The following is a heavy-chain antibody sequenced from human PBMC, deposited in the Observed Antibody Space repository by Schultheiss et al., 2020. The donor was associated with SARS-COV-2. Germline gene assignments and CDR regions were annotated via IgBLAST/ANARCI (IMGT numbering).Heavy chain of an antibody. V-gene: IGHV1-69*05. Sequence: SVKVSCKASGGTFSSYAISWVRQAPGQGLEWMGGIIPIFGTANYAQKFQGRVTITRDTSASTAYMELSSLRSEDTAVYYCARDYITGTPFDYWGQGTLVTVSS. CDR2: IIPIFGTA. CDR3: ARDYITGTPFDY. CDR1: GGTFSSYA. D-gene: IGHD1-20*01. J-gene: IGHJ4*02.